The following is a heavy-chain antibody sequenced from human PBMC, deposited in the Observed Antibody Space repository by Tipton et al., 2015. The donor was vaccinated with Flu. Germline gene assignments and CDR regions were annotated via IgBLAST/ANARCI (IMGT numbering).Heavy chain of an antibody. Sequence: LRLSCAVSGDSISNDYFWVWFRQPPGKGLEGIATIHRSGTTSYNPSLKSRVTISVGTSKNQFSLEMRSVTAADMAVYYCARRDYSNYVSDPKNWFDPWGQGILVTVSS. CDR3: ARRDYSNYVSDPKNWFDP. D-gene: IGHD4-11*01. CDR1: GDSISNDYF. V-gene: IGHV4-38-2*01. CDR2: IHRSGTT. J-gene: IGHJ5*02.